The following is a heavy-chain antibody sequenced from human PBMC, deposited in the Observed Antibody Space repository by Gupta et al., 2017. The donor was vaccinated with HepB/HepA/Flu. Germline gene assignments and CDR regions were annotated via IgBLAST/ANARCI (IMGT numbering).Heavy chain of an antibody. Sequence: QMQLVQSGPEVKKPGTSVKVSCKASGFTFTSSAVQWVRQARGQRLEWIGWIVVGSGNTNYAQKFQERVTITRDRSTSTAYMELSSLRSEDTAVYYCAALSSGYADYYYYYMDVWGKGTTVTVAS. D-gene: IGHD3-22*01. CDR2: IVVGSGNT. CDR1: GFTFTSSA. V-gene: IGHV1-58*01. J-gene: IGHJ6*03. CDR3: AALSSGYADYYYYYMDV.